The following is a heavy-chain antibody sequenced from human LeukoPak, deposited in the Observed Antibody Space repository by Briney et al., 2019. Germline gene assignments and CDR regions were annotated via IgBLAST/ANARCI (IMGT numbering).Heavy chain of an antibody. CDR3: ARGISRSVPDAFDI. CDR1: GFTFSSYA. D-gene: IGHD3-10*01. CDR2: ISYDGSNK. Sequence: PGGSLRLSCAASGFTFSSYAMHWVRQAPGKGLEWVAVISYDGSNKYYADSVKGRFTISRDNSKNTLYLQMNSLRAEDTAVYYCARGISRSVPDAFDIWGQGTMVTVSS. V-gene: IGHV3-30-3*01. J-gene: IGHJ3*02.